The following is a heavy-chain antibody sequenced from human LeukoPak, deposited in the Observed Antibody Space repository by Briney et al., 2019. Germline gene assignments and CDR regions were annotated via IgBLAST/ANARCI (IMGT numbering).Heavy chain of an antibody. J-gene: IGHJ5*02. CDR1: GFTFSSYS. CDR2: ISSSSSYI. Sequence: GGSLRLSCAASGFTFSSYSMNWVRQAPGKGLEWVSSISSSSSYIYYADSVKGRFTISRDNAKNSLYLQMNSLRAEDTAVYYCARDQEGIAVAASSWGQGTLVTVSS. CDR3: ARDQEGIAVAASS. D-gene: IGHD6-13*01. V-gene: IGHV3-21*01.